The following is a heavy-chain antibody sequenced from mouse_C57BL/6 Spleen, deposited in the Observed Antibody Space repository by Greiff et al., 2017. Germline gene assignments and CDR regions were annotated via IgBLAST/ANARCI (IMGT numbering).Heavy chain of an antibody. Sequence: QVQLQQSGPELVKPGASVKISCKASGYAFSSSWMNWVKQRPGKGLEWIGRIYPGDGDTNYNGKFKGKATLTADKASSTAYMQLSSLTSEDSAVYFCARWGGDYWGQGTSVTVSS. CDR3: ARWGGDY. J-gene: IGHJ4*01. CDR1: GYAFSSSW. CDR2: IYPGDGDT. V-gene: IGHV1-82*01.